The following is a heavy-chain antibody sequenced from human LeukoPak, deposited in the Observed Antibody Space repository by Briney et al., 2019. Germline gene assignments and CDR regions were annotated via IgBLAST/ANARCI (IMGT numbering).Heavy chain of an antibody. D-gene: IGHD3-9*01. V-gene: IGHV1-18*01. CDR2: ISAYNGNT. Sequence: VKVSCKASGYTFTSYGIIWVRQAPGQGLEWMGWISAYNGNTNYAQKLQGRVTMTTDTSTSTAYMELRSLRSDDTAVYYCARERYYDILTGYSLPDAFDIWGQGTMVTVSS. J-gene: IGHJ3*02. CDR1: GYTFTSYG. CDR3: ARERYYDILTGYSLPDAFDI.